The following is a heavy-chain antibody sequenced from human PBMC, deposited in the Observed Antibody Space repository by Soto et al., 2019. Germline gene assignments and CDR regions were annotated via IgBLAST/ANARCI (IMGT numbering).Heavy chain of an antibody. V-gene: IGHV1-18*01. Sequence: ASVKVSCKASGYTFTNYGISWVRQAPGQGLEWMGWISAYNGNTNYAQKLQVRVTMTTDTSTSTAYMELRSLRSDDTAVYYCARDSDIAAPGTIDYWGQGTLVTVSS. D-gene: IGHD6-13*01. CDR3: ARDSDIAAPGTIDY. CDR1: GYTFTNYG. CDR2: ISAYNGNT. J-gene: IGHJ4*02.